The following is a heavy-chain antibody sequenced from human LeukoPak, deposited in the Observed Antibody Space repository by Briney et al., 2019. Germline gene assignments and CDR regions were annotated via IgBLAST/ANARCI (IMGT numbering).Heavy chain of an antibody. CDR2: ISSSSSYI. D-gene: IGHD2-15*01. Sequence: GGSLRLSCAASGFTFSSYSMNWARQAPGKGLEWVSSISSSSSYIYYADSVKGRFTISRDNAKNSLYLQMNSLRAEDTAVYYCARYCSGGSCLDYWGQGTLVTVS. V-gene: IGHV3-21*01. J-gene: IGHJ4*02. CDR1: GFTFSSYS. CDR3: ARYCSGGSCLDY.